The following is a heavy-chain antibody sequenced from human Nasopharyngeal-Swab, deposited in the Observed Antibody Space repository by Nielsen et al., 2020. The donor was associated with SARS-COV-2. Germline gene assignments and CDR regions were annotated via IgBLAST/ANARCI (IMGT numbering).Heavy chain of an antibody. D-gene: IGHD2-15*01. J-gene: IGHJ4*02. V-gene: IGHV3-64*04. CDR3: AKDRYCSGGSCYLYYFDY. CDR2: ISSNGGST. Sequence: VRQAPGKGLEYVSAISSNGGSTYYADSVKGRFTISRDNSKNTLYLQMNSLRAEDTAVYYCAKDRYCSGGSCYLYYFDYWGQGTLVTVSS.